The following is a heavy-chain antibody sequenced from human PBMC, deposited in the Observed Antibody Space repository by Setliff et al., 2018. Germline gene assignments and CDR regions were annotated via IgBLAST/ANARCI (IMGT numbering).Heavy chain of an antibody. CDR1: GFTFSDYY. D-gene: IGHD3-10*01. Sequence: PGGSLRLSCAASGFTFSDYYMSWIRQAPGKGLEWVSYITSSGTTTFYTDSVKGRFAISRDNARNSLYLQMNSLRVEDTAVYFCARAKGTSMATQYFDYWGQGTPVTVSS. CDR2: ITSSGTTT. V-gene: IGHV3-11*04. J-gene: IGHJ4*02. CDR3: ARAKGTSMATQYFDY.